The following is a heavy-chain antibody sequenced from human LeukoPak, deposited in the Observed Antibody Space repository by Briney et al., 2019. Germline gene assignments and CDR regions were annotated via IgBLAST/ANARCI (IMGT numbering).Heavy chain of an antibody. J-gene: IGHJ4*02. V-gene: IGHV3-30*18. Sequence: GRSLSLSCAASGFTFSTYGMHWVRQAPGKGPEWVAVISNDGSNKYHAESVRGRFTISRDNSKNRLYLQMNSLRAEDTAVYYCAKDAGHCSGGSCYRQDYWGQGTLVTVSS. D-gene: IGHD2-15*01. CDR2: ISNDGSNK. CDR1: GFTFSTYG. CDR3: AKDAGHCSGGSCYRQDY.